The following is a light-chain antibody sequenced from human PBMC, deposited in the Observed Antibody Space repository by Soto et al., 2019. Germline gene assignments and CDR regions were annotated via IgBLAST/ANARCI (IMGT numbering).Light chain of an antibody. J-gene: IGKJ3*01. CDR2: QAS. CDR3: QHYNGYPFT. Sequence: DIQMTQSPSPLSASVGDRVTITCRASQSVSNWMAWYQQKPGKAPKLLIYQASNLETGVSSRFSGGGSGTDFTLTISSLEPDDFATYYCQHYNGYPFTFGPGTKVDIK. CDR1: QSVSNW. V-gene: IGKV1-5*03.